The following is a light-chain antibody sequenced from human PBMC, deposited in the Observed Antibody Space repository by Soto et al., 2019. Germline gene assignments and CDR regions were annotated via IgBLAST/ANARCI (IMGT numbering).Light chain of an antibody. CDR1: QGISNY. J-gene: IGKJ3*01. V-gene: IGKV1-8*01. CDR2: AAS. CDR3: QQYYSYPRVT. Sequence: IQMTQSPSSLSASIGDRVTITCRASQGISNYLAWYQQKPGKVPKLLIYAASTLQSGVPSRFSGSGSGTDFTLTISCLQSEDFATYYCQQYYSYPRVTFGPGTKVDIK.